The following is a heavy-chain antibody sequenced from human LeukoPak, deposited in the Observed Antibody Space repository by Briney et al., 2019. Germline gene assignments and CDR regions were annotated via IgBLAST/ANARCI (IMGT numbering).Heavy chain of an antibody. CDR3: ARVIGLVYSSGWYRGPRAFDI. CDR1: GGSFSGYY. Sequence: PSETLSLTCAVYGGSFSGYYWSWIRQPPGKGLEWIGEINHSGSTNYNPSLKSRVTISVDTSKNQFSLKLSSVTAADTAVYYCARVIGLVYSSGWYRGPRAFDIWGQGTMVTVSS. J-gene: IGHJ3*02. V-gene: IGHV4-34*01. D-gene: IGHD6-19*01. CDR2: INHSGST.